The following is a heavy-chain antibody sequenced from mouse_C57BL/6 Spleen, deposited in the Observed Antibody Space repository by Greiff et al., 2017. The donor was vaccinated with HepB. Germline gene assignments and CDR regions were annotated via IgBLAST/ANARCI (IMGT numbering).Heavy chain of an antibody. CDR3: ERPLGSYYYAMDY. CDR1: GYTFTSYW. D-gene: IGHD1-1*01. V-gene: IGHV1-50*01. Sequence: QVQLQQSGAELVKPGASVKLSCKASGYTFTSYWMQWVKQRPGQGLEWIGEIDPSDSYTNYNQKFKGKATLTVDTSSSTAYMQLSSLTSEDSAVYYCERPLGSYYYAMDYWGQGTSVTVSS. CDR2: IDPSDSYT. J-gene: IGHJ4*01.